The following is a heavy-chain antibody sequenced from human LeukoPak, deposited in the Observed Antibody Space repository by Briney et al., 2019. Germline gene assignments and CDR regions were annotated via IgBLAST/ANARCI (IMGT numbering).Heavy chain of an antibody. V-gene: IGHV4-34*01. J-gene: IGHJ4*02. CDR3: ARGLYSSSWYGY. CDR2: INHSGST. CDR1: GGSFSGYY. Sequence: SETLSLTCAVYGGSFSGYYWSWIRQPPGKGLEWIGEINHSGSTNYNPSLKSRVTISVDTSKDQFSLKLSSVTAADTAVYYCARGLYSSSWYGYWGQGTLVTVSS. D-gene: IGHD6-13*01.